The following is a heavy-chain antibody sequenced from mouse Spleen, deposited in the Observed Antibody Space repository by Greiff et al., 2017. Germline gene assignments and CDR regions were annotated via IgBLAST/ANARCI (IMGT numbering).Heavy chain of an antibody. J-gene: IGHJ1*01. CDR1: GYSITSGYY. CDR2: ISYDGSN. Sequence: EVKLVESGPGLVKPSQSLSLTCSVTGYSITSGYYWNWIRQFPGNKLEWMGYISYDGSNNYNPSLKNRISITRDTSKNQFFLKLNSVTTEDTATYYCARSPSPDYYDGSHWYFDVWGAGTTVTVSS. V-gene: IGHV3-6*01. CDR3: ARSPSPDYYDGSHWYFDV. D-gene: IGHD1-1*01.